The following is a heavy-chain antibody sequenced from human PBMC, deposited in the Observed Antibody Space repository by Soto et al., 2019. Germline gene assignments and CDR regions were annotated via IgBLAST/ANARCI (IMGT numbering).Heavy chain of an antibody. Sequence: QVQLVESGGGVVQPGRSLRLSCAASGFTFSSYGMHWVRQAPGKGLEWVAVIWYDGSNKYYADSVKGRFTISRDNSKNTLYLQMNSLRAEDTAVYYCARAKSGSYPLGYWGQGTLVTVSS. CDR3: ARAKSGSYPLGY. CDR2: IWYDGSNK. CDR1: GFTFSSYG. D-gene: IGHD1-26*01. V-gene: IGHV3-33*01. J-gene: IGHJ4*02.